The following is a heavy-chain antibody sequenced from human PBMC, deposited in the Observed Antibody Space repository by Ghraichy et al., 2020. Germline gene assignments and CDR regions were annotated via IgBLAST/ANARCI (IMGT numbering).Heavy chain of an antibody. CDR2: IIPIFGPP. J-gene: IGHJ6*02. V-gene: IGHV1-69*06. CDR3: ARTLRTMTANGMAV. Sequence: SVKVSCKSSGGTFHNYAITWVRQAPGQGLEWMGEIIPIFGPPNYAQKFRGRVTITADKSMSTAYMEIINLRSEDTAMYYCARTLRTMTANGMAVWGQGTTVTVS. D-gene: IGHD3-22*01. CDR1: GGTFHNYA.